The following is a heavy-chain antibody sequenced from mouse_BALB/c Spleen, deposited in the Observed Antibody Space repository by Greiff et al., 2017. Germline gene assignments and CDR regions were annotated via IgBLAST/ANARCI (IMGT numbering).Heavy chain of an antibody. J-gene: IGHJ4*01. Sequence: DVMLVESGGGLVKPGGSLKLSCAASGFTFSDYYMYWVRQTPEKRLEWVATISDGGSYTYYPDSVKGRFTISRDNAKNNLYLQMSSLKSEDTAMYYCARDRDYYGNYEAMDYWGQGTSVTVSS. V-gene: IGHV5-4*02. D-gene: IGHD2-1*01. CDR1: GFTFSDYY. CDR3: ARDRDYYGNYEAMDY. CDR2: ISDGGSYT.